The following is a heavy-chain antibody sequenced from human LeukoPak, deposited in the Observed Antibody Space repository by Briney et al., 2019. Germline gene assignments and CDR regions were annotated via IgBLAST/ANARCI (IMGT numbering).Heavy chain of an antibody. CDR1: GGSISSGDYY. V-gene: IGHV4-61*02. CDR3: ARGVAAAGKNGPNEMTKYYFDY. J-gene: IGHJ4*02. D-gene: IGHD6-13*01. Sequence: PSQTLSLTCTVSGGSISSGDYYWSWIRQPAGKGLEWIGRIHSSGATLSASGTIGGTTDYNPSLKSRVTISGDTSRNQFSLKLNSVTAADTAVYYCARGVAAAGKNGPNEMTKYYFDYWGQGTLVTVSS. CDR2: IHSSGATLSASGTIGGTT.